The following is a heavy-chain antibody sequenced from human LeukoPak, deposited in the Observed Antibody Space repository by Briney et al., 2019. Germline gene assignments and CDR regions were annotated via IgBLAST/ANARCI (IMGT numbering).Heavy chain of an antibody. J-gene: IGHJ4*02. CDR2: ISCRGDNI. CDR3: SRDSALAAFDY. V-gene: IGHV3-21*04. CDR1: GLTSICNS. D-gene: IGHD6-19*01. Sequence: GGSLRLSCAISGLTSICNSMNWVRQAPGKGLEWVATISCRGDNIYYADSIQGRFTTSRDNAKSSLYLQMTSLRDDDTDMYYCSRDSALAAFDYWGQGTLVTVSS.